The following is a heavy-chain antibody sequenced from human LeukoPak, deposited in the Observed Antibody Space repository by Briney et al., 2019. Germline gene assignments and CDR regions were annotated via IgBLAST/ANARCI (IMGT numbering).Heavy chain of an antibody. J-gene: IGHJ2*01. Sequence: ASVKVSCKASGYTFTSYYMHWVRQAPGQGLEWMGIISPSGASTSYAQKFQGRVTMTRDTSTSTVYMELSSLRSEDTAVYYCARDPYGAKIGSRYFDLWGRGTLVTVSS. CDR3: ARDPYGAKIGSRYFDL. CDR1: GYTFTSYY. D-gene: IGHD4-17*01. V-gene: IGHV1-46*01. CDR2: ISPSGAST.